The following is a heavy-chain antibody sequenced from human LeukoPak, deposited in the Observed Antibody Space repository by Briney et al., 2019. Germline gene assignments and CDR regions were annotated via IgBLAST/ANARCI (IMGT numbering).Heavy chain of an antibody. Sequence: GGSLRLSCAASGFTSSSYALNWVRQAPGKGLEWVATVSGSGDRMYHADSVKGRFTISRDNSRSTLYLQMNSLRPEDTAIYYCAREGYYGSGSPPSLYFDYWGQGTLVTVSS. CDR3: AREGYYGSGSPPSLYFDY. CDR1: GFTSSSYA. J-gene: IGHJ4*02. CDR2: VSGSGDRM. V-gene: IGHV3-23*01. D-gene: IGHD3-10*01.